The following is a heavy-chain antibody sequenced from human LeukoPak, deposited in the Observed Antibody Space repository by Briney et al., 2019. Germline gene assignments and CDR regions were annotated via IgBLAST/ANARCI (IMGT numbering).Heavy chain of an antibody. D-gene: IGHD6-13*01. CDR3: AKDPGSSWYWFDP. J-gene: IGHJ5*02. CDR2: IRYDGSNK. V-gene: IGHV3-30*02. Sequence: GGSLRLSCAASGFTFSGYGMHWVRQAPGKGLEWVAFIRYDGSNKYYADSVKGRFTISRDNSKNTLYLQMNSLRAEDTAVYYCAKDPGSSWYWFDPWGQGTLVTVSS. CDR1: GFTFSGYG.